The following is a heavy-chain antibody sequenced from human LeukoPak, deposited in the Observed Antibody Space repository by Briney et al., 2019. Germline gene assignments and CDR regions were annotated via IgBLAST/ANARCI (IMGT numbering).Heavy chain of an antibody. CDR2: ISSNGGST. J-gene: IGHJ4*02. V-gene: IGHV3-64*01. D-gene: IGHD3-10*01. Sequence: GGSLRLSCAASGFTFSSYAMHWVRQAPGKGVEYVSAISSNGGSTYYANSVKGRFTISRDNSKNTLYLQMGSLRAEDMAVYYCARDKYYYGSGPFDYWGQGTLVTVSS. CDR1: GFTFSSYA. CDR3: ARDKYYYGSGPFDY.